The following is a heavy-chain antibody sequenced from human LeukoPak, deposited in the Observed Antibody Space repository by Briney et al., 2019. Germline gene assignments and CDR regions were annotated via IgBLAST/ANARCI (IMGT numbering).Heavy chain of an antibody. CDR3: MKGKTFDS. D-gene: IGHD4-23*01. J-gene: IGHJ4*02. Sequence: GGSLRLSCAASGFTFNIYDMHWVRQPPGKGLEYVSAISPNGDRTHYRGVMRGRFTTTKDNSKDMLYLQMGSMRAEDMAVYYCMKGKTFDSWGQGTLVTVSS. V-gene: IGHV3-64*02. CDR2: ISPNGDRT. CDR1: GFTFNIYD.